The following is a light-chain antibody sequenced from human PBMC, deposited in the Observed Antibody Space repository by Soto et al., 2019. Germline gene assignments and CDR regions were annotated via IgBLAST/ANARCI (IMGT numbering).Light chain of an antibody. CDR3: QQCNSYSLT. CDR2: DAS. Sequence: DIQMTQSPSTLSASVGDRVTITCRASQSISNWLAWYQQKPGKAPKPLIYDASILESGVPSRFICSGSGTEFTLTINSLQPDDFATYYCQQCNSYSLTFGQGTKVEIK. CDR1: QSISNW. V-gene: IGKV1-5*01. J-gene: IGKJ1*01.